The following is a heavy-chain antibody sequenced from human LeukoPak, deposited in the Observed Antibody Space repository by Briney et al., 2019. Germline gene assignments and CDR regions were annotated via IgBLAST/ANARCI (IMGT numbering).Heavy chain of an antibody. Sequence: WASVTVSCTASGYTFTSYGISWVRQAPGQGLEWMGWISAYNGNTNYAQTLQGRVTMTTDTSTSTAYMELSRLRSEDTAVYYCARDSLPITMIVGDQAGYCFDYWGQGTLVTVSS. D-gene: IGHD3-22*01. V-gene: IGHV1-18*01. CDR2: ISAYNGNT. CDR1: GYTFTSYG. CDR3: ARDSLPITMIVGDQAGYCFDY. J-gene: IGHJ4*02.